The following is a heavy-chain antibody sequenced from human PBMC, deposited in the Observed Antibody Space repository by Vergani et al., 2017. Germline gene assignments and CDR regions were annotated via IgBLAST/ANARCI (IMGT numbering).Heavy chain of an antibody. CDR2: IYTSGST. CDR3: ARPVDRGSSSWYYFDY. CDR1: GGSISSYY. Sequence: QVQLQESGPGLVKPSETLSLTCTVSGGSISSYYWSWIRQPPGKGLEWIGYIYTSGSTNYNPSLKSRVTISVDTSKNQFSLKLSSVTAADTAVYYCARPVDRGSSSWYYFDYWGQGTLVTVSS. J-gene: IGHJ4*02. D-gene: IGHD6-13*01. V-gene: IGHV4-4*09.